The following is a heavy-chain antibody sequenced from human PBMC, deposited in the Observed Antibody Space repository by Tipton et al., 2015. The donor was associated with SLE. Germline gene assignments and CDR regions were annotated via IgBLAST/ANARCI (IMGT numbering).Heavy chain of an antibody. CDR1: GGSISSYY. D-gene: IGHD4-11*01. CDR3: AREFLNPVTTVHYYFDL. J-gene: IGHJ2*01. V-gene: IGHV4-4*07. Sequence: TLSLTCTVSGGSISSYYWSWIRQPAGGGLGWIGRIYTTENTNYNPSLKSRVTMSVDTSKNHFSLKLISVTAADTAVYYCAREFLNPVTTVHYYFDLWGRGTLVTVSS. CDR2: IYTTENT.